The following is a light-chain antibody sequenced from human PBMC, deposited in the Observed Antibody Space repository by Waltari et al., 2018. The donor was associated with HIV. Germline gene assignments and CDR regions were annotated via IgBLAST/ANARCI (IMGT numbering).Light chain of an antibody. V-gene: IGKV1-5*03. J-gene: IGKJ1*01. CDR3: QQFQTFRT. CDR2: KAS. Sequence: IQMTQSPSTLSASVGDRVTITCRASQNITNHLAWYQQKSGKAPKRLIYKASSLERGVPSRFSGSGTGTEFSLTINSLQPADLAVYFCQQFQTFRTFGQGTKVE. CDR1: QNITNH.